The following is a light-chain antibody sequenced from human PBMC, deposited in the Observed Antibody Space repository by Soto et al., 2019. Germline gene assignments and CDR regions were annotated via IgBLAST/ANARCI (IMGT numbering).Light chain of an antibody. CDR2: NVS. CDR3: QQSFSLPFT. V-gene: IGKV1-39*01. J-gene: IGKJ3*01. Sequence: DIQLTQSPTSLSVSAGDRVIITCRASESPNDFLVWYQQKPGKAPKLLIYNVSTLQTGVPSRFSGRGSENDFTLTITSLQREDCASYICQQSFSLPFTFGPGTKVDFK. CDR1: ESPNDF.